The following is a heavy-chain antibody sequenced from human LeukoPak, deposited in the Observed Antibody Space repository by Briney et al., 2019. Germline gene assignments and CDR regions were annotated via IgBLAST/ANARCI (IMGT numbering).Heavy chain of an antibody. CDR1: GFTFSSYW. D-gene: IGHD4-11*01. V-gene: IGHV3-7*01. CDR3: ARVSPTVTTLRYYYYYMDV. J-gene: IGHJ6*03. CDR2: IKQDGSEK. Sequence: GGSLRLSCAASGFTFSSYWMSWVRQAPGKGLEWVANIKQDGSEKYYVDSVKGRFTISRDNAKNSLYLQMNSLRAEDTAVYYCARVSPTVTTLRYYYYYMDVCGKGTTVTVSS.